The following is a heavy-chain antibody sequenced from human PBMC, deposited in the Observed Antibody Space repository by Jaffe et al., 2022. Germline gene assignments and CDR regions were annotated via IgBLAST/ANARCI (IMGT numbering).Heavy chain of an antibody. J-gene: IGHJ5*02. Sequence: QVQLQESGPGLVKPSETLSLTCAVSGYSISSGYYWGWIRQPPGKGLEWIGSIYHSGSTYYNPSLKSRVTISVDTSKNQFSLKLSSVTAADTAVYYCARELPYSGYELMYNWFDPWGQGTLVTVSS. CDR1: GYSISSGYY. CDR2: IYHSGST. CDR3: ARELPYSGYELMYNWFDP. V-gene: IGHV4-38-2*02. D-gene: IGHD5-12*01.